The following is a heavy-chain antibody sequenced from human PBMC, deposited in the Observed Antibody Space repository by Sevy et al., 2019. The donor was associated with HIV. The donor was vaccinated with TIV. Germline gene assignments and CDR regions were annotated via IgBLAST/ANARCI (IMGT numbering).Heavy chain of an antibody. V-gene: IGHV3-30*03. J-gene: IGHJ4*02. CDR2: ISYDGRNNK. D-gene: IGHD3-16*01. CDR3: ARDRGEILSSAFDY. CDR1: GFTFSDHR. Sequence: GGSLRLSCAAFGFTFSDHRMHWVRQAPGKGLEWVAVISYDGRNNKYNVDSVKGRFTISRDKSKNTVYLQMNSLRPEDTAIYYCARDRGEILSSAFDYWGQGTLVTVSS.